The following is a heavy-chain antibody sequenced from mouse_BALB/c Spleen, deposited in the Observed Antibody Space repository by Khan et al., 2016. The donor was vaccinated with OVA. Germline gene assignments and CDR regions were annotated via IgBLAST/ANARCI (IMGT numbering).Heavy chain of an antibody. V-gene: IGHV2-2*02. CDR2: IWSGGST. Sequence: VQLQQSGPGLVQPSQSLSITCTVSGFSLTRYGVHWVRQSPGKGLEWLGEIWSGGSTDYHAAFISRLSISKDNSKSQVFVKMSRLQANETAIDYWARNYDYDEGLAYWGQGTLVTVSA. J-gene: IGHJ3*01. CDR3: ARNYDYDEGLAY. CDR1: GFSLTRYG. D-gene: IGHD2-4*01.